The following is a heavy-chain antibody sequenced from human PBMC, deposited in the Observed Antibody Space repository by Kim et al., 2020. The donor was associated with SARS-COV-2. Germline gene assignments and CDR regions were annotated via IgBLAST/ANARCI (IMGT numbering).Heavy chain of an antibody. CDR2: ISSSGSTR. V-gene: IGHV3-48*03. CDR3: ARAVAVAGDY. D-gene: IGHD6-19*01. Sequence: GGSLRLSCAGSGFTFTNYEMTWVRQAPGKGPEWVSYISSSGSTRYYADSVKGRFTISRDNAKNSLFLQMNSLRADDTAMYHCARAVAVAGDYWGPGTPVTVSS. J-gene: IGHJ4*02. CDR1: GFTFTNYE.